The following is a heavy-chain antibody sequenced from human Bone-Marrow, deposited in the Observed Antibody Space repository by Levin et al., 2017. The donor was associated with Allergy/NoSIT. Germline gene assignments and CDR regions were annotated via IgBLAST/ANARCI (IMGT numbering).Heavy chain of an antibody. V-gene: IGHV1-69*04. CDR3: ARGGGGWFDDAFDI. D-gene: IGHD6-19*01. J-gene: IGHJ3*02. CDR2: IIPILGIA. Sequence: KISCKASGGTFSSYAISWVRQAPGQGLEWMGRIIPILGIANYAQKFQGRVTITADKSTSTAYMELSSLRSEDTAVYYCARGGGGWFDDAFDIWGQGTMVTVSS. CDR1: GGTFSSYA.